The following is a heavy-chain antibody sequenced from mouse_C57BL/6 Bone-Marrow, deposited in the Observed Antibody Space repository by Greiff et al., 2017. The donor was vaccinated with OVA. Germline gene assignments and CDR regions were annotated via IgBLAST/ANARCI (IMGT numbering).Heavy chain of an antibody. CDR1: GFTFSSYA. Sequence: VQLKESGGGLVKPGGSLKLSCAASGFTFSSYAMSWVRQTPEKRLEWVATISDGGSYTYYPDNVKGRFTISRDNAKNNLYLQMSHLKSEDTAMYYCARDRDYSNSWYFDVWGTRTTVTVSS. CDR3: ARDRDYSNSWYFDV. D-gene: IGHD2-5*01. V-gene: IGHV5-4*01. CDR2: ISDGGSYT. J-gene: IGHJ1*03.